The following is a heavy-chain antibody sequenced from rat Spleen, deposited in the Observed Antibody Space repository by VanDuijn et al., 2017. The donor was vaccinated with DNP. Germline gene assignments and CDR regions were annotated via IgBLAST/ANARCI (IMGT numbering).Heavy chain of an antibody. V-gene: IGHV5-25*01. J-gene: IGHJ2*01. D-gene: IGHD5-1*01. CDR1: GFTFSNYY. CDR2: IFTSGDRA. Sequence: EVRLVESGGGLVQPGRSLKLSCTASGFTFSNYYMAWVRQAPKKGLEWVATIFTSGDRAFYADSVEGRFTISRDNAKSRLYLQMNSVQSEDTATYYCAGQGANLPFDYWGQGVVVTVSS. CDR3: AGQGANLPFDY.